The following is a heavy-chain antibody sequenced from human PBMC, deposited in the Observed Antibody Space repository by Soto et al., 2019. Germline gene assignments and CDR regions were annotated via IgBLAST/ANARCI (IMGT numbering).Heavy chain of an antibody. J-gene: IGHJ4*02. D-gene: IGHD1-26*01. CDR1: GFIASNYA. CDR3: AKAVGDY. Sequence: PGGSLRLSCAASGFIASNYAMSWVRQAPGKGLEWVSGFSGSGGATFYADSVKGRSTISRDSSKNTIYLQMDRLRANDTAVYYCAKAVGDYWGRRTLVTVSS. CDR2: FSGSGGAT. V-gene: IGHV3-23*01.